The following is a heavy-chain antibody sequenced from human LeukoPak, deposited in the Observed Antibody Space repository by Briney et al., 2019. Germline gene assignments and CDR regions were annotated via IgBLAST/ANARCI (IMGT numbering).Heavy chain of an antibody. Sequence: ASVKVSCKASGYTFTSYGISWVRQAPGQGLEWMGWISAYNGNTNYAQKLQGRVTMTRNTSISTAYMELSSLRSEDTAVYYCARVGYSSSWYGNLYYYYGMDVWGQGTTVTVSS. J-gene: IGHJ6*02. D-gene: IGHD6-13*01. CDR2: ISAYNGNT. CDR3: ARVGYSSSWYGNLYYYYGMDV. V-gene: IGHV1-18*01. CDR1: GYTFTSYG.